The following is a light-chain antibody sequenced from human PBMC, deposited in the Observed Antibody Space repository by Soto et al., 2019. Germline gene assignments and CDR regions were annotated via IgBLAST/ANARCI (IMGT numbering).Light chain of an antibody. Sequence: DIQMTQSPSTLSASVGDRVTITCRASQSISSWLAWYQQKPGNAPKLLIYKASTLESGVPSRFSGSGSGTEFTLTISSLQPDDFATYYCQQYNKYNMYSFGQGTKLEIK. J-gene: IGKJ2*03. V-gene: IGKV1-5*03. CDR3: QQYNKYNMYS. CDR1: QSISSW. CDR2: KAS.